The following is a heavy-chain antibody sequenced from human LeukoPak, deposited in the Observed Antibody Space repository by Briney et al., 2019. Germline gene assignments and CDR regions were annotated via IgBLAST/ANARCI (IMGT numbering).Heavy chain of an antibody. J-gene: IGHJ4*02. V-gene: IGHV1-8*01. CDR1: GYTFTSYD. D-gene: IGHD3-9*01. CDR2: MNPNSGNT. CDR3: AREGYFDWLLYDY. Sequence: GASVKVSCKASGYTFTSYDINWVRQATGQGLEWMGWMNPNSGNTGYAQKFQGRVTMTRDTSISTAYMELSRLRSDDTAVYYCAREGYFDWLLYDYWGQGTLVTVSS.